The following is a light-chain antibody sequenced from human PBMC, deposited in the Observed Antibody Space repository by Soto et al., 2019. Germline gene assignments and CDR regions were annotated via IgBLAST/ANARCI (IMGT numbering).Light chain of an antibody. CDR1: SSDVGNYNY. J-gene: IGLJ2*01. Sequence: QSVLTQPASVSGSPGQSITISCTGTSSDVGNYNYVSWYQQHPGKAPRLMIYEASNRPSGVSNRFSGSKSGNTASLTISGLQAEDEADYYCSSYASSSTVLFGGGTQLTVL. V-gene: IGLV2-14*01. CDR2: EAS. CDR3: SSYASSSTVL.